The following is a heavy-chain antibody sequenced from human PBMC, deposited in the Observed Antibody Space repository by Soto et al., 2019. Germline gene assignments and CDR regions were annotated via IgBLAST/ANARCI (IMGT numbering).Heavy chain of an antibody. D-gene: IGHD2-15*01. Sequence: QVQLVQSGAEEKKPGSSVKVSCKASGSTFSSYAISWVRQAPGQGLEWLGGIIPIYGTANYAQKVEVRVTITADESARTAYMEVSSRRSEDTAVYYCARGGHDRSGGSCYLSGLDGWGQWTTVTVSS. CDR1: GSTFSSYA. CDR3: ARGGHDRSGGSCYLSGLDG. V-gene: IGHV1-69*01. CDR2: IIPIYGTA. J-gene: IGHJ6*02.